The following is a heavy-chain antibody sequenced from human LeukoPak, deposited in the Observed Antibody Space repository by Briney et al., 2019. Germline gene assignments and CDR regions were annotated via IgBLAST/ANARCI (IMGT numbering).Heavy chain of an antibody. CDR1: GFTFSSYE. CDR3: ARDIVVVTAILDY. Sequence: PGGSLRLSCAASGFTFSSYEMNWVRQAPGKGLEWVANIKQDGSEKYYVDSVKGRFTISRDNAKNSLYLQMNSLRAEDTAVYYCARDIVVVTAILDYWGQGTLVTVSS. D-gene: IGHD2-21*02. J-gene: IGHJ4*02. V-gene: IGHV3-7*01. CDR2: IKQDGSEK.